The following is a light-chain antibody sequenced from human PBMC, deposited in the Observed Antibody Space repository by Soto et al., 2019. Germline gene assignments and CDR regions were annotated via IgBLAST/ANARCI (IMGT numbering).Light chain of an antibody. J-gene: IGLJ2*01. Sequence: QAVVTQPASVSGSPGQSITISCTGTSSDIGGFNFVSWYQQLPGKAPKLMIFEVSNRPSGVSNRFSGSKSGNSASLTISGLQAEDEADYYCSSYTSSFTRVFGAGTKLTVL. CDR2: EVS. CDR3: SSYTSSFTRV. V-gene: IGLV2-14*01. CDR1: SSDIGGFNF.